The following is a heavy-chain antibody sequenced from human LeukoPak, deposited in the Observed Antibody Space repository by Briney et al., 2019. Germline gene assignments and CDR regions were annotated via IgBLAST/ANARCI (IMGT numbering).Heavy chain of an antibody. CDR2: IYYSGST. D-gene: IGHD6-13*01. CDR3: ARDRFVSNWFYYYGMDV. J-gene: IGHJ6*02. Sequence: WSWIRQPPGKGXXWIXYIYYSGSTDYNPSLKSRVTISVDTSKNQFSLKLSSATAADTAVYYCARDRFVSNWFYYYGMDVWGQGTTVTVSS. V-gene: IGHV4-59*01.